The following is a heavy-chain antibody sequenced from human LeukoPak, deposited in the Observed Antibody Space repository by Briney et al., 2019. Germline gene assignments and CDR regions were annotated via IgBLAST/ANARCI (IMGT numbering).Heavy chain of an antibody. CDR1: GGSFSGYY. Sequence: SETLSLTCAVYGGSFSGYYWSWIRQPPGKGLEWIGEINHSGSTNYNPSLKSRVTISVDTSKNQFSLKLSSVTAADTAVYYCARGFKVTMVRGAVGFDPWGQGPRSPSPQ. D-gene: IGHD3-10*01. CDR2: INHSGST. V-gene: IGHV4-34*01. J-gene: IGHJ5*02. CDR3: ARGFKVTMVRGAVGFDP.